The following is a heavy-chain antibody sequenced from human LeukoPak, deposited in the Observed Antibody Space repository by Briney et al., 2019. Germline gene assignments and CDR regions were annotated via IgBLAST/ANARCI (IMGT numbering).Heavy chain of an antibody. CDR3: ARGKSLHYYDSSGYQVGGYYFDY. D-gene: IGHD3-22*01. V-gene: IGHV3-23*01. Sequence: GGSLRLSCAVSGFTFSSYAMSWVRQAPGKGLEWVSAISGSGGSTYYADSVKGRFTISRDNSKNTLYLQMNSLRAEDTAVYYCARGKSLHYYDSSGYQVGGYYFDYWGQGTLVTVSS. CDR1: GFTFSSYA. J-gene: IGHJ4*02. CDR2: ISGSGGST.